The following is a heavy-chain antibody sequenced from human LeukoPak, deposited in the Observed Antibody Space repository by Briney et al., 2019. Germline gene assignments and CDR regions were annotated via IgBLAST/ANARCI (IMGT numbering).Heavy chain of an antibody. Sequence: SVKVSCKASGGTFSSYAISWVRQAPGQGLEWMGRIIPIFGTANYAQKFQGRVTITTDESTSTAYMGLSSLRSEDTAVYYCARGTDWGHFDYWGQGTLVTVSS. D-gene: IGHD7-27*01. CDR2: IIPIFGTA. V-gene: IGHV1-69*05. CDR1: GGTFSSYA. J-gene: IGHJ4*02. CDR3: ARGTDWGHFDY.